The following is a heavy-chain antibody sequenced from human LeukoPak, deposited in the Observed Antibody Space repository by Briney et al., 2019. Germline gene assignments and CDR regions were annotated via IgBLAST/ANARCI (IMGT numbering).Heavy chain of an antibody. V-gene: IGHV3-66*01. CDR2: IYSGGST. D-gene: IGHD1-20*01. Sequence: PGGSLRLSCAASGFTVSSNYMSWVRQAPGKGLEWVSVIYSGGSTYYADSVKGRFTISRDNSKNTLYLQMNSLRAEDTAVYYCARGITGTFYYYYGMDVWGQGTTVTVSS. CDR3: ARGITGTFYYYYGMDV. CDR1: GFTVSSNY. J-gene: IGHJ6*02.